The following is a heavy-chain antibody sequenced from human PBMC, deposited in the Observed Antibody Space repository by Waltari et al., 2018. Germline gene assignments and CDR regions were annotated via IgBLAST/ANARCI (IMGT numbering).Heavy chain of an antibody. D-gene: IGHD2-2*01. J-gene: IGHJ4*02. CDR2: VHHSGKT. CDR1: GDSISGNYW. Sequence: QVQLQESGQGLVKPSGTLSLTCAVSGDSISGNYWWRWVRQSPQKGLEWIEQVHHSGKTPYNPPLQSRVTIAGDKPKNQFSLNLNSVTGADTAVYYCAGDRAIGLFFDYWGRGTLVTVSS. CDR3: AGDRAIGLFFDY. V-gene: IGHV4-4*02.